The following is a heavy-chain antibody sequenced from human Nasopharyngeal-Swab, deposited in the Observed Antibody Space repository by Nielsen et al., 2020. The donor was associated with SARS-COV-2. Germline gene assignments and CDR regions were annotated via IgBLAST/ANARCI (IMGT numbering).Heavy chain of an antibody. CDR2: IFPLYGSV. CDR1: GGTLTTYS. D-gene: IGHD6-6*01. Sequence: SVKVSCKTSGGTLTTYSIAWVRQAPGQGLAWMGRIFPLYGSVDYAQRFQGRVTITADESTNTAHMELSSLRSEDTAMYYCARGIEYSSSSWFEYWGQGTLVTVSS. CDR3: ARGIEYSSSSWFEY. V-gene: IGHV1-69*13. J-gene: IGHJ4*02.